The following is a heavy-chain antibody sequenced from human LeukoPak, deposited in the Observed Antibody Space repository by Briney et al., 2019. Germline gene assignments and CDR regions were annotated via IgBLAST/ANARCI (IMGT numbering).Heavy chain of an antibody. CDR3: ARDADWGYDAYDI. V-gene: IGHV6-1*01. D-gene: IGHD7-27*01. CDR2: TYYKSKWHN. CDR1: GDGLSVSSDV. J-gene: IGHJ3*02. Sequence: HSQTLSLTCAVSGDGLSVSSDVWNWVRQSPSRGLEWLGSTYYKSKWHNDYAVSVKSRITISPDTSKNQFSLHLTSVTPEDTAVYYCARDADWGYDAYDIWGQGTMVTVSS.